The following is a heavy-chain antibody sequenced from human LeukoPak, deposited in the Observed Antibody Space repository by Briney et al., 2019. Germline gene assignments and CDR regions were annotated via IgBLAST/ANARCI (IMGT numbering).Heavy chain of an antibody. J-gene: IGHJ4*02. CDR3: ARGDGVYVY. CDR2: IYFGGTT. Sequence: GGSLRLSCAASAFSFSNYAMNWVRQAPGQGLEWVSVIYFGGTTYYADSVKGRFTISRDNSKNTVYLQMNSLRVEDTAVYYCARGDGVYVYWGQGTLVTVSS. D-gene: IGHD5/OR15-5a*01. CDR1: AFSFSNYA. V-gene: IGHV3-53*01.